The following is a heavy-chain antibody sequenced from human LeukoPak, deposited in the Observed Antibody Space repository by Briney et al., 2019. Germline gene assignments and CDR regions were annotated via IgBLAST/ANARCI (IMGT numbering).Heavy chain of an antibody. J-gene: IGHJ4*02. CDR3: ARGGQGRIAVADGGFDY. CDR2: IYYSGST. D-gene: IGHD6-19*01. CDR1: GGSISSYY. V-gene: IGHV4-59*12. Sequence: SETLSLTCTVSGGSISSYYWSWVRQPPGKGLEWIANIYYSGSTYLNPSLKSRVTISIDTSKNQFSLKLSSVTAADTAVYYCARGGQGRIAVADGGFDYWGQGILVTVSS.